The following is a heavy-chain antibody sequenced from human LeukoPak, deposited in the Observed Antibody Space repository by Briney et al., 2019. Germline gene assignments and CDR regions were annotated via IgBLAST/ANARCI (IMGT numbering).Heavy chain of an antibody. Sequence: SETLSLTCTVSGGSISSYYWSWIRQPPGKGLEWIGYIYYSGSTNYNPSLNSRVTISVDTSKNQFSLKLSSVTAADTAVYYCARLAEDGGAFDIWGQGTMVTVSS. J-gene: IGHJ3*02. D-gene: IGHD3-16*01. CDR2: IYYSGST. V-gene: IGHV4-59*08. CDR3: ARLAEDGGAFDI. CDR1: GGSISSYY.